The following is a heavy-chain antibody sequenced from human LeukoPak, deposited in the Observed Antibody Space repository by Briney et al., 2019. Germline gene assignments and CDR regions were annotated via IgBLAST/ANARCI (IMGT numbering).Heavy chain of an antibody. CDR2: IYSSGST. CDR3: AREYSGSYGLGYFDY. J-gene: IGHJ4*02. V-gene: IGHV4-4*07. D-gene: IGHD1-26*01. Sequence: SETLSLTCTVSGGSISSYYWTWIRQPAGKGLEWIGRIYSSGSTNYNPSLKSRVTMSVDTSKNQFSLKMSSVTAADTAVYYCAREYSGSYGLGYFDYWGQGTLVTVSS. CDR1: GGSISSYY.